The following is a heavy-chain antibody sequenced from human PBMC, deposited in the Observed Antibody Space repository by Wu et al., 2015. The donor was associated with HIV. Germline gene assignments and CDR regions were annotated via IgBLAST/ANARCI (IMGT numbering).Heavy chain of an antibody. CDR3: ARGGGYCSSTSCLDYYYYYYMDV. CDR2: IIPIFGTA. V-gene: IGHV1-69*12. D-gene: IGHD2-2*01. J-gene: IGHJ6*03. CDR1: GGTFSSYA. Sequence: QVQLVQSGAEVKKPGSSVKVSCKASGGTFSSYAISWVRQAPGQGLEWMGGIIPIFGTANYAQKFQGRVTITADESTSTAYMELSSLRSEDTAVYYCARGGGYCSSTSCLDYYYYYYMDVWGKRGPRVTVSS.